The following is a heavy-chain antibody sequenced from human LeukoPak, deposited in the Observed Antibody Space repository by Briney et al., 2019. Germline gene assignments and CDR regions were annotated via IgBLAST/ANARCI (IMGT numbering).Heavy chain of an antibody. V-gene: IGHV3-23*01. Sequence: GGSLRLSCAASGFTFSSYAMSWVRQAPGKGLEWVSAISGSGGSTYYADSVKGRFTISRDNSKNTLYLQMNSLRAEDTAVYYCARDLSISSNYYYYMDVWGKGTTVTVSS. D-gene: IGHD2-2*01. CDR3: ARDLSISSNYYYYMDV. CDR1: GFTFSSYA. CDR2: ISGSGGST. J-gene: IGHJ6*03.